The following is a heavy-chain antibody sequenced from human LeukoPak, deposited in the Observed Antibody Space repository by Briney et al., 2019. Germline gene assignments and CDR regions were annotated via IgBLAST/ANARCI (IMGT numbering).Heavy chain of an antibody. V-gene: IGHV3-23*01. Sequence: WGSLRLSCAASGFTFSSYAMSWVRQAPGKGLEWVSAISGSGGSTYYADSVKGRFTISRDNSKNTLYLQMNSLRAEDTAVYYCARCTLEAYFDYWGQGTLVTVSS. J-gene: IGHJ4*02. CDR2: ISGSGGST. D-gene: IGHD2-8*01. CDR1: GFTFSSYA. CDR3: ARCTLEAYFDY.